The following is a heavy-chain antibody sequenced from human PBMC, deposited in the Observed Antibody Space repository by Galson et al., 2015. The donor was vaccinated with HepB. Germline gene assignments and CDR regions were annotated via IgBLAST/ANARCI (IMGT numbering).Heavy chain of an antibody. D-gene: IGHD5-18*01. V-gene: IGHV2-5*02. CDR3: AHKAVVDTAMPSQPSFDY. CDR1: GFSLSTSGVG. Sequence: PALVKPTQTLTLTCTFSGFSLSTSGVGVGWIRQPPGKALEWLALIYWDDDKRYSPSLKSRLTITKDTSKNQVVLTMTNMDPVDTATYYCAHKAVVDTAMPSQPSFDYWGQGTLVTVSS. J-gene: IGHJ4*02. CDR2: IYWDDDK.